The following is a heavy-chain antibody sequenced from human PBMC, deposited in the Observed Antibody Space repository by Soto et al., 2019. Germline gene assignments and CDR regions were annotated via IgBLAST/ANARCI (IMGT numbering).Heavy chain of an antibody. D-gene: IGHD2-2*01. J-gene: IGHJ5*02. CDR1: RDSVSINSAA. CDR3: ARDRDYFSSTSCYSGWFDP. V-gene: IGHV6-1*01. CDR2: TYYRSKWYN. Sequence: SQTLSLTCAISRDSVSINSAAWNWIRQSPSRGLECLGRTYYRSKWYNDYAVSVKSRITINPHTSKNQSSLQLNSVTPEDTAVYFCARDRDYFSSTSCYSGWFDPWGQGTLVTVSS.